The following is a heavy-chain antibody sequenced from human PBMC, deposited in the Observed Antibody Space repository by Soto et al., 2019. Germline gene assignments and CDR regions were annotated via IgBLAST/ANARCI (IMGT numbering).Heavy chain of an antibody. D-gene: IGHD3-16*01. J-gene: IGHJ5*02. CDR3: VRIRYQLPSSVLWLDP. CDR2: INHVGGT. V-gene: IGHV4-34*01. Sequence: SETLYLTCAVYGGFLSESYWTWIRQPPGEGLEWIGEINHVGGTNYNPSLKSRVTMSVDTSQNQFSLRLISVTAADTAMYFCVRIRYQLPSSVLWLDPWGQGTPVTVSS. CDR1: GGFLSESY.